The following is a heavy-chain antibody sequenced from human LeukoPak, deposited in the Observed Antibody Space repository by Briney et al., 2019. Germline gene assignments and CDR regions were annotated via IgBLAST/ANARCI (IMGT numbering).Heavy chain of an antibody. J-gene: IGHJ6*03. Sequence: GASVKVSCKASGGTFSSYAISWVRQAPGQGLEWMGGIIPIFGTANYAQKFQGRVTITTDESTGTAYMELSSLRSEDTAVYYCARVSGPLTGPAATTNYYYYYMDVWGKGTTVTVSS. CDR1: GGTFSSYA. D-gene: IGHD2-2*01. CDR3: ARVSGPLTGPAATTNYYYYYMDV. V-gene: IGHV1-69*05. CDR2: IIPIFGTA.